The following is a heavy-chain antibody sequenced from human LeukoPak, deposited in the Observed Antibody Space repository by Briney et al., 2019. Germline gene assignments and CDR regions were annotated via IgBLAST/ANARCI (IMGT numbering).Heavy chain of an antibody. J-gene: IGHJ4*02. CDR1: GFTFDDYA. Sequence: GGSLRLSCAASGFTFDDYAMHWVRHAPGKGLEWVSGISWNSGSIGYADSVKGRFTISRDNAKNSLYLQMNSLRAEDTALYYCAKDIQPYSSSWYVSFDYWGQGTLVTVSS. D-gene: IGHD6-13*01. CDR3: AKDIQPYSSSWYVSFDY. CDR2: ISWNSGSI. V-gene: IGHV3-9*01.